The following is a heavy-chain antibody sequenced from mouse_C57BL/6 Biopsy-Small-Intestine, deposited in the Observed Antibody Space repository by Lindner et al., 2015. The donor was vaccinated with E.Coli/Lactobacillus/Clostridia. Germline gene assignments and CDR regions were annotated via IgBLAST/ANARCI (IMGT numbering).Heavy chain of an antibody. Sequence: SGGDLVKPGGSLKVSCAASGFTFSNYAMSWVRQTPDKRLEWVATISSGGGYTYYPDSVKGRFTISRDNARNTLFLQVSSLKSEDTAMYYCARRNYDAYYFDYWGQGTTLTVSS. CDR1: GFTFSNYA. J-gene: IGHJ2*01. CDR3: ARRNYDAYYFDY. D-gene: IGHD2-3*01. V-gene: IGHV5-6*02. CDR2: ISSGGGYT.